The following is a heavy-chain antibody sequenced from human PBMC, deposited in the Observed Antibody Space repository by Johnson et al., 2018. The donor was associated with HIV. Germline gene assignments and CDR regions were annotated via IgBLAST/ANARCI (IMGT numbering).Heavy chain of an antibody. J-gene: IGHJ3*02. CDR3: AKDAGIAVAEGAFDI. Sequence: QMQLVESGGGVVQPGRSLRLSCAASGFTFSDYALHWVRQAPGKGLDWVAIISYDGSNEYYADSVKGRFTISRDNSKNTLYLQMSSLRTEDTAVYYCAKDAGIAVAEGAFDIWGQGTMVIVSS. CDR1: GFTFSDYA. D-gene: IGHD6-19*01. CDR2: ISYDGSNE. V-gene: IGHV3-30-3*01.